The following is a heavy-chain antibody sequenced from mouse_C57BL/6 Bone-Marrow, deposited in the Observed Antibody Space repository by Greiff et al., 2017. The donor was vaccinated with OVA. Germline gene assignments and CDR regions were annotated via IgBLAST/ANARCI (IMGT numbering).Heavy chain of an antibody. J-gene: IGHJ3*01. D-gene: IGHD2-1*01. V-gene: IGHV1-5*01. CDR3: TSAVYYGKRRPAWFAY. CDR1: GYTFTSYW. CDR2: IYPGNSDT. Sequence: VQLQQSGTVLARPGASVKMSCKTSGYTFTSYWMHWVKQRPGQGLEWIGAIYPGNSDTSYNQKFKGKAKLTAVTSASTAYMELSSLTNEDSAVYYCTSAVYYGKRRPAWFAYWGQGTLVTVSA.